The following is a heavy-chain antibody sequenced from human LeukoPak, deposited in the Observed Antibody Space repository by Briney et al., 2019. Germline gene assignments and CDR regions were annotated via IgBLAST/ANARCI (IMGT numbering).Heavy chain of an antibody. Sequence: GRSLRLSCAASGFTFSSYAMHWVRQAPGKGLEGVAVISYDGSNKYYADSVKGRFTISRDNSKNTLYLQMNSLRAEDTAVYYCARASMLWFGESPFDYWGQGTLVTVSS. CDR2: ISYDGSNK. J-gene: IGHJ4*02. CDR3: ARASMLWFGESPFDY. V-gene: IGHV3-30-3*01. D-gene: IGHD3-10*01. CDR1: GFTFSSYA.